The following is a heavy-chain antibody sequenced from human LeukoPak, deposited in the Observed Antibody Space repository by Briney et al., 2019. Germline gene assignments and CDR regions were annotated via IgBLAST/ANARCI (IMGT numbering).Heavy chain of an antibody. D-gene: IGHD3-10*01. J-gene: IGHJ4*02. Sequence: SGGSLRLSCAASGFTFSSYWMSWVRQAPGKGLEWVANIKQDGSEKYYMDSVKGRFTISRDNAKNSLYLQMNSLRAEDTAVYYCARDKSGYGSGSYYFDYWGQGTLITVSS. V-gene: IGHV3-7*01. CDR3: ARDKSGYGSGSYYFDY. CDR2: IKQDGSEK. CDR1: GFTFSSYW.